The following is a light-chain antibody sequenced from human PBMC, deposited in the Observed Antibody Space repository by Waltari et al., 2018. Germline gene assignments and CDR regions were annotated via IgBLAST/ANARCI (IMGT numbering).Light chain of an antibody. CDR2: KAS. Sequence: DIQMTQSPSTLSASVGDRVNITCRASQSVNSWVAWYQQKPRKAPKLLIFKASNLESGVPSSFSGSGSGTEFTLTISSLQPDDFATYHCQQYDSYWTFGQGTKVEIK. CDR3: QQYDSYWT. CDR1: QSVNSW. V-gene: IGKV1-5*03. J-gene: IGKJ1*01.